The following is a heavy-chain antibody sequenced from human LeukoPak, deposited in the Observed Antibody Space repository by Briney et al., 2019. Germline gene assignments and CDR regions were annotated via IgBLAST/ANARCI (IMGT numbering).Heavy chain of an antibody. CDR3: ARDYLSGSDLSSPLDY. CDR2: LSDSGST. V-gene: IGHV3-23*01. J-gene: IGHJ4*02. Sequence: PGGSLRLSCAASGFTISNYAMSWVRHAPGQGLERVSGLSDSGSTHYADSVKGRFTISRDNSKNTLYLQMNSLSPEDTAMYYCARDYLSGSDLSSPLDYWGQGNLVTVSS. CDR1: GFTISNYA. D-gene: IGHD1-26*01.